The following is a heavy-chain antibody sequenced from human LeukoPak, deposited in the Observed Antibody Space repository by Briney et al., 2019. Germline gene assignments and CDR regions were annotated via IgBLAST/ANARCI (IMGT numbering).Heavy chain of an antibody. CDR3: ARLDGLGDY. CDR2: ISSSGSTI. CDR1: GFTFSSYE. D-gene: IGHD6-19*01. Sequence: GGSLRLSCAASGFTFSSYEMNWVRQAPGKGLEWVSYISSSGSTIYYADSVKGRFTTSRDNAKNSLYLEMNSLRAEDTAVYYCARLDGLGDYWGQGTLVTVSS. V-gene: IGHV3-48*03. J-gene: IGHJ4*02.